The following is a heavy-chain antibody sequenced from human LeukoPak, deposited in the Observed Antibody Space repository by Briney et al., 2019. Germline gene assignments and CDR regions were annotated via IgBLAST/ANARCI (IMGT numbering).Heavy chain of an antibody. D-gene: IGHD3-10*01. CDR3: AKDPPVRVYADYSGY. CDR2: ISSSSSYI. V-gene: IGHV3-21*01. Sequence: PGGSLRLSCAASGFTFSSYSMNWVRQAPGKGLEWVSSISSSSSYIYYADSVKGRFTISRDNAKNSLYLQMNSLRAEDTAVYYCAKDPPVRVYADYSGYWGQGTLVTVSS. CDR1: GFTFSSYS. J-gene: IGHJ4*02.